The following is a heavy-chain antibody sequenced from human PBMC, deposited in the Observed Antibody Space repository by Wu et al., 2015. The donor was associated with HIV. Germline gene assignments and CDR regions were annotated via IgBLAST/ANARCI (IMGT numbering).Heavy chain of an antibody. D-gene: IGHD3-9*01. Sequence: QVQLVQSGAEVKKPGASVKVSCKAFGYTFINYGISWVRQAPGQGLEWVGWITGYRGNTNYAEKFQGRATMSTESSTHTAYMELRSLTSDDTAVYYCARDEFYDMSTGYEVDALDIWGKGQWSSSLQ. J-gene: IGHJ3*02. CDR1: GYTFINYG. V-gene: IGHV1-18*01. CDR2: ITGYRGNT. CDR3: ARDEFYDMSTGYEVDALDI.